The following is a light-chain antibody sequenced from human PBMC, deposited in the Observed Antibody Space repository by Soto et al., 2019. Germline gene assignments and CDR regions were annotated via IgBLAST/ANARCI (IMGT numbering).Light chain of an antibody. J-gene: IGKJ1*01. Sequence: DIQMTQSPSSLSASVGDRVTITCRASQGIRNQLAWYQQKPGKAPKRLIYAASTLQRALPSRFSGSGSGTEFPLTISSLQPEAFATYSCLQHDFYPRTLGRGTTV. V-gene: IGKV1-17*01. CDR2: AAS. CDR3: LQHDFYPRT. CDR1: QGIRNQ.